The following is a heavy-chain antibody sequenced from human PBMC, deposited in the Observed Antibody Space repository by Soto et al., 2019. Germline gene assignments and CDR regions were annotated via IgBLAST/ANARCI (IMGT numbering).Heavy chain of an antibody. J-gene: IGHJ4*02. CDR3: ARASCISTSCYMVDY. CDR2: ITSSSSYI. V-gene: IGHV3-21*01. D-gene: IGHD2-2*01. Sequence: EVQLVESGGGLVKPGGSLRLSCAASGFTFSSYTMNWVRQAPGKGLEWVSSITSSSSYIYYADSVKGRFTISRDNAKNSLYLQMNSLRAEDTAVYYCARASCISTSCYMVDYWGQGTLVTVSS. CDR1: GFTFSSYT.